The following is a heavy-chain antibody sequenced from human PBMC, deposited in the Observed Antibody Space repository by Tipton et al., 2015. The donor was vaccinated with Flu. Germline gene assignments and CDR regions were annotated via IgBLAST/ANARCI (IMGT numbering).Heavy chain of an antibody. D-gene: IGHD3-10*01. CDR2: IYYSGGT. V-gene: IGHV4-59*12. Sequence: TLSLTCTVSDDSIAYYYWSWIRQPPGKGLEWIGYIYYSGGTNYNPSLKSRVTISVDTSKNQFSLKLSSVTAADTAVYYCARTTYYYGSGSSDYWGQGTLVTVSS. CDR1: DDSIAYYY. CDR3: ARTTYYYGSGSSDY. J-gene: IGHJ4*02.